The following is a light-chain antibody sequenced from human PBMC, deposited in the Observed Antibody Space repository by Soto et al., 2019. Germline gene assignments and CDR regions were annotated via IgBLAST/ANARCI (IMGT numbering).Light chain of an antibody. CDR1: RSYVACYNY. Sequence: SVLTQPAPVCGSPGPSNPISCNGNRSYVACYNYVSWYQQRPCKAPKLMIYDVSNRPSGVSNRFSGSKSGNTASLTISGLQAEDEADYYCSSYTSSSHYVFGTGTKVTVL. J-gene: IGLJ1*01. CDR3: SSYTSSSHYV. CDR2: DVS. V-gene: IGLV2-14*01.